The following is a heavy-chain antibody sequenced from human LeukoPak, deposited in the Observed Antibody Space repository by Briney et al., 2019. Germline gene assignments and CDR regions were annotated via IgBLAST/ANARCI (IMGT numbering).Heavy chain of an antibody. CDR2: ISGSGGST. J-gene: IGHJ6*02. V-gene: IGHV3-23*01. CDR1: GFTFSNYG. CDR3: TRGMQSGGVRGAWDV. D-gene: IGHD3-10*01. Sequence: GGSLRLSCAVSGFTFSNYGMSWVRQAPRKGLEWVSSISGSGGSTYYAESAKGRFTNSTDNSKNTLYLQMNSLRAEDTAVYFCTRGMQSGGVRGAWDVWGQGTKVTVSS.